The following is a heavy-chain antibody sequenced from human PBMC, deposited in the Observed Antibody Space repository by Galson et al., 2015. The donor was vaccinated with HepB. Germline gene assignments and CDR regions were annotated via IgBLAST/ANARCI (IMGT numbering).Heavy chain of an antibody. CDR2: IYWNDDK. J-gene: IGHJ2*01. Sequence: PALVKPTQTLTLTCTFSGFSLSTSGVGVGWIRQPPGKALEWLALIYWNDDKRYSPSLKSRLTITKDTSKNQVVLTMTNMDPVDTATYYCAHKKRSGWYLNLVDHWYFDLWGRGTLVTVSS. CDR1: GFSLSTSGVG. D-gene: IGHD6-19*01. CDR3: AHKKRSGWYLNLVDHWYFDL. V-gene: IGHV2-5*01.